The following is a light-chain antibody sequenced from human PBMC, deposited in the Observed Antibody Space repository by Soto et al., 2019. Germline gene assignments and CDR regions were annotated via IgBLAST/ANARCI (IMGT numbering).Light chain of an antibody. J-gene: IGKJ5*01. Sequence: AIQLTQSPSSLSASVGDRVTITCRASQDVRGALAWYQQKPGQAPKILIYDVSRLESGVPSRFSGSSSGTDFTLTISSLQPEDFATYYCQQAHGTFGQGTRLEIK. CDR1: QDVRGA. CDR2: DVS. V-gene: IGKV1-13*02. CDR3: QQAHGT.